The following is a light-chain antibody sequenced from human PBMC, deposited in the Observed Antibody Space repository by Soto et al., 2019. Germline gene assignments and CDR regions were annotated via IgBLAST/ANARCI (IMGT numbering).Light chain of an antibody. V-gene: IGLV1-44*01. J-gene: IGLJ2*01. CDR2: NNN. CDR3: AAWDDSLNGVL. Sequence: QAVVTQPPSASTTPGQRVTISCSGSSSNIGSNTVNWYQQLPGTAPKLLIYNNNQRPSGVPDRISGSKSATSASLAISGLQSEDEADYYCAAWDDSLNGVLFGGGTKLTVL. CDR1: SSNIGSNT.